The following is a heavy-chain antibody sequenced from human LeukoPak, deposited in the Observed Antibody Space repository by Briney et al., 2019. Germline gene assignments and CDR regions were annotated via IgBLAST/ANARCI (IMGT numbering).Heavy chain of an antibody. CDR2: IQNSGTT. CDR1: GAFISTYY. V-gene: IGHV4-59*08. J-gene: IGHJ4*02. CDR3: ARHGSSWSFDY. Sequence: SETLSLTCTVSGAFISTYYWSWIRQPPGKGLEWIGYIQNSGTTNHNPSLQGRVTISVDMSKNQFSLRLSSATAADTAVYYCARHGSSWSFDYWGQGTLVTVSS. D-gene: IGHD6-13*01.